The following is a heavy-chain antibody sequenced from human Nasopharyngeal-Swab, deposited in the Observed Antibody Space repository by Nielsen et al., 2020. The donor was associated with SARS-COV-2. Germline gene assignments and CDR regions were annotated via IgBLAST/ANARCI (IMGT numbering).Heavy chain of an antibody. J-gene: IGHJ4*02. V-gene: IGHV3-23*01. CDR3: AKGTDSDYDFWSGYPTTLDS. CDR2: ISGSGGST. Sequence: GESLKISCAASGITFSSYAMSWARQAPGKGLEWVSTISGSGGSTYYADSVKGRFTISRDNSENTLSLQMNSLRAEDTALYYCAKGTDSDYDFWSGYPTTLDSWGQGTLVTVSS. D-gene: IGHD3-3*01. CDR1: GITFSSYA.